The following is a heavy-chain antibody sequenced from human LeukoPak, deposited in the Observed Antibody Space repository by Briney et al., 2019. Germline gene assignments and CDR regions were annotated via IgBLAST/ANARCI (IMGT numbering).Heavy chain of an antibody. CDR2: INTDGSGT. CDR1: GFTFSSYW. D-gene: IGHD1-14*01. V-gene: IGHV3-74*01. Sequence: GGSLRPSCAASGFTFSSYWMHWVRQAPGKGLMWVSRINTDGSGTSYADSVKGRFTISRDNAKNSLYLQMNSLRAEDTAVYYCARAGSPPYFDYWGQGTLVTVSS. CDR3: ARAGSPPYFDY. J-gene: IGHJ4*02.